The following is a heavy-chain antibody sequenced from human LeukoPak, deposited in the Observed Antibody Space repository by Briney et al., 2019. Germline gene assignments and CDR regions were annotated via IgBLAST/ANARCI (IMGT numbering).Heavy chain of an antibody. Sequence: GESLRLSCTASGFTFSSSWMSWVRQVPGKGLEWVANIKQDGSDKYYVDSVKGRFTISRDNAKNSLYLQMDSLRAEDTAVYYCARGPLSRPFDYWGQGTLVTVSS. CDR1: GFTFSSSW. J-gene: IGHJ4*02. CDR2: IKQDGSDK. V-gene: IGHV3-7*05. CDR3: ARGPLSRPFDY. D-gene: IGHD2-15*01.